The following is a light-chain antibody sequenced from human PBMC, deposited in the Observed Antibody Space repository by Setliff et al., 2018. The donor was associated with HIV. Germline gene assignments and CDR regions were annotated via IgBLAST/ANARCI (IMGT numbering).Light chain of an antibody. CDR2: EVS. CDR3: SSYASSGTLVV. J-gene: IGLJ2*01. CDR1: SSDVGGYNY. V-gene: IGLV2-14*01. Sequence: QSVLTQPASVSGPPGQSITISCTGTSSDVGGYNYVSWYQQHPGKAPKLMIYEVSNRPPGVSNRFSGSKSGNTASLTISGLQAEDEADYYCSSYASSGTLVVFGGGTKVTVL.